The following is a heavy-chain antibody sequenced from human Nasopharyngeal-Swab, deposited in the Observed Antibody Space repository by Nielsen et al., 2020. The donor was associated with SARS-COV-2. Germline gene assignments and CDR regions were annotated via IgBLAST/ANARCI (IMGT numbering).Heavy chain of an antibody. Sequence: GESLKISCAASGFTFSSYGMHWVRQAPGKGLEWVAVISHDGRGNVYADFVKGRFTISRDNSTLYLQMDSLRAEDTAVYYCARWNNRGAGGTYEMDVWGQGTTVTVSS. CDR2: ISHDGRGN. CDR3: ARWNNRGAGGTYEMDV. J-gene: IGHJ6*02. CDR1: GFTFSSYG. V-gene: IGHV3-30*03. D-gene: IGHD2/OR15-2a*01.